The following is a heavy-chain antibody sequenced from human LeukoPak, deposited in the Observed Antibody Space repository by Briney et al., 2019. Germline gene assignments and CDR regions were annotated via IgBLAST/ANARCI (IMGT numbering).Heavy chain of an antibody. V-gene: IGHV4-38-2*02. CDR1: GYSISSGYY. D-gene: IGHD6-19*01. CDR3: ARDRAGKGYFDY. Sequence: SEALSLTCAVSGYSISSGYYWGWIRQPPGKGLEWIGSIYHSGSTYYNPSLKSRVTISVDTSKNQFSLKLSSVTAADMAVYYCARDRAGKGYFDYWGQGTLVTVSS. J-gene: IGHJ4*02. CDR2: IYHSGST.